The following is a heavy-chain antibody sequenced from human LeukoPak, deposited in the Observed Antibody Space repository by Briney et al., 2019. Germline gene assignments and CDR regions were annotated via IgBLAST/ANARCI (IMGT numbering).Heavy chain of an antibody. CDR3: ARALRDAFDI. J-gene: IGHJ3*02. CDR2: IYHSGGT. V-gene: IGHV4-4*02. D-gene: IGHD5-12*01. CDR1: GDSISSSNW. Sequence: SETLSLTCAVSGDSISSSNWWSWVRQPPGKGLEWIGEIYHSGGTNYNPSLGSRVTISVDTSKNQFSLKLSSVTAADTAVYYCARALRDAFDIWGQGTMVTVSS.